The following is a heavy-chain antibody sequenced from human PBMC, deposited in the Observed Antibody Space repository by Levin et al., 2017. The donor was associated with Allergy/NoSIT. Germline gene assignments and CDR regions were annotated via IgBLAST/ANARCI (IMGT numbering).Heavy chain of an antibody. Sequence: GESMKISCKASGYTFTSYYMHWVRQAPGQGLEWMGIINPSGGSTSYAQKFQGRVTMTRDTSTSTVYMELSSLRSEDTAVYYCARWPLSSSWYVAGMDVWGQGTTVTVSS. V-gene: IGHV1-46*01. CDR1: GYTFTSYY. CDR3: ARWPLSSSWYVAGMDV. D-gene: IGHD6-13*01. CDR2: INPSGGST. J-gene: IGHJ6*02.